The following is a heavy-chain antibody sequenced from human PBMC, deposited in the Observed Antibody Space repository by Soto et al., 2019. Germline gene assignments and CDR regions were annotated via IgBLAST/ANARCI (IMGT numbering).Heavy chain of an antibody. CDR2: ISYDGSNK. J-gene: IGHJ4*02. V-gene: IGHV3-30*18. CDR3: AKEGGGVVYAIYYFDY. CDR1: GFTFSSYG. D-gene: IGHD2-8*02. Sequence: GGSLRLSCAASGFTFSSYGMHWVRQAPGKGLEWVAVISYDGSNKYYADSVKGRFTISRDNSKNTLYLQMNSLRAEDTAVYYCAKEGGGVVYAIYYFDYWGQGTLVTVSS.